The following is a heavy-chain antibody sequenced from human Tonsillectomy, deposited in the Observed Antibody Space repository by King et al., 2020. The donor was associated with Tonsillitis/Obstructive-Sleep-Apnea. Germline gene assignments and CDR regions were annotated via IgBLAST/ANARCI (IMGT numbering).Heavy chain of an antibody. CDR3: ARESPRTYYFDY. V-gene: IGHV1-46*01. CDR2: INPSSGGT. J-gene: IGHJ4*02. CDR1: GYTFTTYY. D-gene: IGHD1-14*01. Sequence: QLVQSGAEVKKTGASVKVSCKASGYTFTTYYLHWMRQAPGQGLEWMGIINPSSGGTIYAQRFRGRVTMTRDTSTSTVDMELSSLRSEDTAVYFCARESPRTYYFDYWGQGTLVTVSS.